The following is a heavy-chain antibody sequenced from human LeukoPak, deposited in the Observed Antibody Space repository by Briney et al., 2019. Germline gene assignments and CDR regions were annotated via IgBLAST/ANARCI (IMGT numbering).Heavy chain of an antibody. CDR3: AKGQSTLSNYYGSGSYTLYYDY. CDR1: GFTFSSYA. V-gene: IGHV3-23*01. Sequence: PGGSLRLSCAASGFTFSSYAMSWVRQAPGKGLEWVSAISGSGGSTYYADSVKGRFTISRDNSKNTLYLQMNSLRAEDTAVYCCAKGQSTLSNYYGSGSYTLYYDYWGQGTLVTVSS. J-gene: IGHJ4*02. D-gene: IGHD3-10*01. CDR2: ISGSGGST.